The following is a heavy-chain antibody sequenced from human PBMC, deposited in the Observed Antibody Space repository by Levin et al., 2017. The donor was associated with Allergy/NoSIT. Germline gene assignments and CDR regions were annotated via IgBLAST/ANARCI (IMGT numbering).Heavy chain of an antibody. CDR1: GFTFSNYA. CDR3: ASPTMLKDY. V-gene: IGHV3-23*01. D-gene: IGHD2-8*01. CDR2: ISGSGSRT. J-gene: IGHJ4*02. Sequence: SCAASGFTFSNYAMSWVRQAPGKGLEWVSAISGSGSRTYYADSVEGRFTISRDNSENTLYLQMNSLRAEDTALYYCASPTMLKDYWGQGTLVTVSS.